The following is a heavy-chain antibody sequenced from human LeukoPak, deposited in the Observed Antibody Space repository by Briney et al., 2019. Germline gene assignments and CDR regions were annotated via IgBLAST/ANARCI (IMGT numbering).Heavy chain of an antibody. Sequence: ASVKVSCKASGYTFTSYGISWVRQAPGQGLEWMGWISAYNGNTNYAQKLQGRVTMTTDTSTSTAYMELRCLRSDDTAVYYCARDSPHYYDSSKGDYWGQGTLVTVSS. CDR2: ISAYNGNT. J-gene: IGHJ4*02. V-gene: IGHV1-18*01. CDR3: ARDSPHYYDSSKGDY. CDR1: GYTFTSYG. D-gene: IGHD3-22*01.